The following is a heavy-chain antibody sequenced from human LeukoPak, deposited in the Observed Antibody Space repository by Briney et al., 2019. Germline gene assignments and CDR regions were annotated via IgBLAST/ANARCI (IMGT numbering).Heavy chain of an antibody. Sequence: PGGSLRLSCAASGFIFSSYGMHWVRQAPGKGLEWVAVISYDGSNKYYADSVKGRFTISRDNSKNTLYLQMNSLRAEDTAVYYCAKDKYYYDSSGYYYFDYWGQGTLVTVSS. CDR1: GFIFSSYG. V-gene: IGHV3-30*18. CDR2: ISYDGSNK. CDR3: AKDKYYYDSSGYYYFDY. J-gene: IGHJ4*02. D-gene: IGHD3-22*01.